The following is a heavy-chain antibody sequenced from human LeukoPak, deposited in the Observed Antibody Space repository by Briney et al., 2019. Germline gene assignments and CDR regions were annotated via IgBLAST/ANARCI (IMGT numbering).Heavy chain of an antibody. D-gene: IGHD2-15*01. CDR3: ARGQWSCSGGSCYANWFDP. J-gene: IGHJ5*02. CDR2: INHSGST. V-gene: IGHV4-34*01. CDR1: GGSFSGYY. Sequence: SETLSLTCAVYGGSFSGYYWSWIRQPPGKGLDWIGEINHSGSTNYNPPLKSRVTISVDTSKNQFSLKLSSVTAADTAVYYCARGQWSCSGGSCYANWFDPWGQGTLVTVSS.